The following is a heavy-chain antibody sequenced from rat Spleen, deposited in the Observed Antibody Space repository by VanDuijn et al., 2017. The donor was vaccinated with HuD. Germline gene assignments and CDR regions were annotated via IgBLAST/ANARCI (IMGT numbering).Heavy chain of an antibody. D-gene: IGHD1-10*01. Sequence: EVQLQESGPGLVKPSQSLSLTCSVTGYSITSSYRWNWIRKFPGNKMEWMAYISYSGSTGFNPSLKSRISITRDTSRNQFFLQLNSVTTEDTATYYCVRRRGQVYNNYFDYWGQGVMVTVSS. CDR3: VRRRGQVYNNYFDY. CDR1: GYSITSSY. V-gene: IGHV3-1*01. CDR2: ISYSGST. J-gene: IGHJ2*01.